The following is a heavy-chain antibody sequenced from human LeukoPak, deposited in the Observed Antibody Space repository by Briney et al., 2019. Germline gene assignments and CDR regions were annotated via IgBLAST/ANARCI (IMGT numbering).Heavy chain of an antibody. CDR1: GLTFSGFE. Sequence: PGGSLRLSCAASGLTFSGFEMNWGRQGPGKGLEWVSYSSSSGSTIYYADTVNGPFTVSRDNAKNTLYLQMNSLRAEDTAVYYCARDPGHCSSTSCYKFFDYWGQGTLVTASS. CDR3: ARDPGHCSSTSCYKFFDY. CDR2: SSSSGSTI. D-gene: IGHD2-2*02. V-gene: IGHV3-48*03. J-gene: IGHJ4*02.